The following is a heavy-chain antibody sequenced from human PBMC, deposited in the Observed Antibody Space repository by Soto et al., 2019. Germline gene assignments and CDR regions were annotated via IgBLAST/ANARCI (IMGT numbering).Heavy chain of an antibody. CDR1: GGSMSSYY. Sequence: SETLFLTCTVSGGSMSSYYWSWIRQPPGKGLEWIGYIYYSGSTIYNPSLKSRVTISVDTSKNQFSLKLSSVTAADTAVYYCARYGSGSSVWFDPWGQGTLVTVSS. V-gene: IGHV4-59*01. D-gene: IGHD3-10*01. J-gene: IGHJ5*02. CDR2: IYYSGST. CDR3: ARYGSGSSVWFDP.